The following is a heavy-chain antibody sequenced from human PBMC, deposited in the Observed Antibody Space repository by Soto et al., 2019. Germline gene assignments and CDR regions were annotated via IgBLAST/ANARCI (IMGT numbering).Heavy chain of an antibody. CDR2: IFPGDSDT. Sequence: GESLKISCKAFGYTFTNYWIGWVRQMPGKGLEWMGIIFPGDSDTRYSPSFQGQVTISADKSITAAYLHWSSLKASDTAMYYCGRRSAAYSLDVWGQGTTVTVSS. J-gene: IGHJ6*02. V-gene: IGHV5-51*01. CDR3: GRRSAAYSLDV. CDR1: GYTFTNYW. D-gene: IGHD6-25*01.